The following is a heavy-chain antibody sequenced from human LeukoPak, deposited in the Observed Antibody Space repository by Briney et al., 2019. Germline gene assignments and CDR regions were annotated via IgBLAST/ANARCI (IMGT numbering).Heavy chain of an antibody. Sequence: GGSLRLSCAASGFTFSSYVMHWVRQAPGKGLEWVAIISYDGSNEYYADSVKGRFTISRDNSKNTLYLQMDSLRAEDTAIYYCTRKTPGRTPFDYWGQGILVTVSS. V-gene: IGHV3-30*04. CDR2: ISYDGSNE. D-gene: IGHD2-15*01. CDR1: GFTFSSYV. CDR3: TRKTPGRTPFDY. J-gene: IGHJ4*02.